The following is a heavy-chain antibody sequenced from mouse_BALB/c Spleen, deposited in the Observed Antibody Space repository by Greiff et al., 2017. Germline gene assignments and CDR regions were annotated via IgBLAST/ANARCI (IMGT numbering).Heavy chain of an antibody. V-gene: IGHV3-6*02. Sequence: ASGPGLVKPSQSLSLTCSVTGYSITSGYYWNWIRQFPGNKLEWMGYISYDGSNNYNPSLKNRISITRDTSKNQFFLKLNSVTTEDTATYYCARERGDFDYWGQGTTLTVSS. CDR1: GYSITSGYY. J-gene: IGHJ2*01. CDR3: ARERGDFDY. CDR2: ISYDGSN.